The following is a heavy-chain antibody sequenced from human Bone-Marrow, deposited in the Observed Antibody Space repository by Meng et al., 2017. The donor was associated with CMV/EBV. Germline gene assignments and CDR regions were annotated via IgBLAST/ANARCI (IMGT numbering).Heavy chain of an antibody. D-gene: IGHD2-2*02. CDR1: GFTFSSYW. CDR3: AKEGCGTSCYSRGIGAFDY. V-gene: IGHV3-7*01. CDR2: IKQEGSEK. Sequence: GGSLRLSCAASGFTFSSYWMSWVRQAPGKGLEWVANIKQEGSEKYYVDSVKGRFTISRDNAKNSLYLQMNSLRAEDTAVYYCAKEGCGTSCYSRGIGAFDYWGQGTLVTVSS. J-gene: IGHJ4*02.